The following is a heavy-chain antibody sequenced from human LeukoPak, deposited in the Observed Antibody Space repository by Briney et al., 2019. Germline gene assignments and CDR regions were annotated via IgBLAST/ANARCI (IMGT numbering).Heavy chain of an antibody. J-gene: IGHJ4*02. V-gene: IGHV4-59*01. CDR2: IYYSGST. Sequence: ETLSLTCTVSGGSISSYCWSWIRQPPGKGLEWIGYIYYSGSTNYNPSLKSRVTISVDTSKNQFSLKLSSVTAADTAGYYCARGVYYGSGSYSPFDYWGQGTLVTVSS. CDR3: ARGVYYGSGSYSPFDY. D-gene: IGHD3-10*01. CDR1: GGSISSYC.